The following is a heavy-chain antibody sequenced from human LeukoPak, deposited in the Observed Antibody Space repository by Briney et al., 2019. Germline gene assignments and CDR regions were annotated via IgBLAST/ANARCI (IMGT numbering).Heavy chain of an antibody. CDR3: AREWVLSDGSGSYFILFDI. CDR2: MNPNSGNT. V-gene: IGHV1-8*03. Sequence: ASVKASCKASGYTFTNYDINWVRQATGQGLEWMGWMNPNSGNTGYAQKFQGRVTITRNTSISTAYMELSSLRSEDTAVYYCAREWVLSDGSGSYFILFDIWGQGTMVTVSS. J-gene: IGHJ3*02. CDR1: GYTFTNYD. D-gene: IGHD3-10*01.